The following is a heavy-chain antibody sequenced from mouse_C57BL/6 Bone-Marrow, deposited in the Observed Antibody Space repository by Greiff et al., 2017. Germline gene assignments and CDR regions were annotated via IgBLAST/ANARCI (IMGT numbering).Heavy chain of an antibody. CDR1: GYAFSSYW. CDR3: ARSGDYYGSGAGYFDV. V-gene: IGHV1-80*01. D-gene: IGHD1-1*01. Sequence: QVQLQQSGAELVKPGASVKISCKASGYAFSSYWMNWVKQRPGKGLEWIGQIYPGDGDTNYNGKFKGKATMTADKSSSTAYMQLSSLTSEDSAVYVCARSGDYYGSGAGYFDVWGTGTTVTVSS. CDR2: IYPGDGDT. J-gene: IGHJ1*03.